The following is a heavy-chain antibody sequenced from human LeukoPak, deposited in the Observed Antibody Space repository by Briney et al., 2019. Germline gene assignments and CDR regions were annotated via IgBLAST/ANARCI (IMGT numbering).Heavy chain of an antibody. CDR1: GFTFSSYA. CDR3: AKDDYSNYYFDY. CDR2: ISGSGGGT. D-gene: IGHD4-11*01. Sequence: GGSLRLSCAASGFTFSSYAMSWVRQAPGKGLEWVSAISGSGGGTYYADSVKGRFTISRDNSKNTLYLQMNSLRAEDTAVYYCAKDDYSNYYFDYWGQGTLVTVSS. V-gene: IGHV3-23*01. J-gene: IGHJ4*02.